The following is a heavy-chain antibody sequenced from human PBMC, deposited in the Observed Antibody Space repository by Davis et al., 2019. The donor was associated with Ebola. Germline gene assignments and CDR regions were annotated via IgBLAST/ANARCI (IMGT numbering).Heavy chain of an antibody. V-gene: IGHV4-39*01. D-gene: IGHD1-26*01. Sequence: PSETLSLTCTVSGGSISSSSYYWGWIRQPPGKGLEWIGSIYYSGSTYYNPSLKSRVTISVDTSKNQFSLKLSSVTAADTAVYYCARLLEHSGSYGDYYYGMDVWGQGTTVTVSS. J-gene: IGHJ6*02. CDR1: GGSISSSSYY. CDR3: ARLLEHSGSYGDYYYGMDV. CDR2: IYYSGST.